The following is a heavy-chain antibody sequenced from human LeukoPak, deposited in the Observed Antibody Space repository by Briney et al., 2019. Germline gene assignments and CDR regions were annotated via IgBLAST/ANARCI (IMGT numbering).Heavy chain of an antibody. D-gene: IGHD1-1*01. CDR2: IDPSDSYT. J-gene: IGHJ4*02. V-gene: IGHV5-10-1*01. CDR1: GYSFTTYW. Sequence: GESLKISCKGSGYSFTTYWISWVRQMPGKGLEWMGTIDPSDSYTNYSPSFQGHVTISPDKSISTAYLQWSSLKASDTAMYYCARRYAVTINWDPFDYWGQGTLVTVSS. CDR3: ARRYAVTINWDPFDY.